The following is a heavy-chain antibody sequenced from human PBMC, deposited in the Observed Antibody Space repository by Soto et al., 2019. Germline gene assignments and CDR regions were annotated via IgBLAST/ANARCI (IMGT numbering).Heavy chain of an antibody. V-gene: IGHV3-74*01. J-gene: IGHJ4*02. CDR3: AREYSSSRYFDY. D-gene: IGHD6-13*01. CDR1: GFTFSTYW. CDR2: TNSDGSSI. Sequence: EVQLVESGGGLVQPGGSLRLSRPASGFTFSTYWMHWVRQAPGKGLVWVSRTNSDGSSISYADSVKGRFTISRDNAKNTLYLQMNSLRAEDTAVYYCAREYSSSRYFDYWGQGTLVTVSS.